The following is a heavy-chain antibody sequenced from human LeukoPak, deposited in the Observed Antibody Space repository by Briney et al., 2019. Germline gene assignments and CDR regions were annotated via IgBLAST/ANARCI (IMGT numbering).Heavy chain of an antibody. J-gene: IGHJ4*02. Sequence: GGSLRLSCAASGFTFSSYGMHWVRQAPGKGLEWVAFIRYDGSNKYYADSVKGRFTISRDNPKNTLYLQMNSLRAEDTAVYYCAAGLVTPLVSGYWGQGTLVTVSS. CDR1: GFTFSSYG. CDR3: AAGLVTPLVSGY. CDR2: IRYDGSNK. V-gene: IGHV3-30*02. D-gene: IGHD4-11*01.